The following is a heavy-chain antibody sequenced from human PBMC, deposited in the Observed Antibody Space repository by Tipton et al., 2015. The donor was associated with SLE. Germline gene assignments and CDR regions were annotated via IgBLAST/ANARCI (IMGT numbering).Heavy chain of an antibody. J-gene: IGHJ2*01. CDR2: LTHSGRT. Sequence: TLSLTCAVYGGSFSGYYWSWVRQPPGEGLEWIGELTHSGRTNYNPALKSRVTISLDTTNNQFSLKMRSVSAADTAIYYCARLDDLIDDYWYFDLWGRGTLVTVSS. CDR3: ARLDDLIDDYWYFDL. D-gene: IGHD2-21*01. CDR1: GGSFSGYY. V-gene: IGHV4-34*01.